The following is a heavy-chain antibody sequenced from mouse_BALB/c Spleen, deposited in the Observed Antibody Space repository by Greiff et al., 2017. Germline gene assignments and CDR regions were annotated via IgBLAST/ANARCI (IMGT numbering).Heavy chain of an antibody. Sequence: EVKLVESGGGLVQPGGSLRLSCATSGFTFTDYYMSWVRQPPGKALEWLGFIRNKANGYTTEYSASVKGRFTISRDNSQSILYLQMNTLRAEDSATYYCARDMYDYAMDYWGQGTSVTVSS. CDR1: GFTFTDYY. V-gene: IGHV7-3*02. J-gene: IGHJ4*01. CDR2: IRNKANGYTT. CDR3: ARDMYDYAMDY. D-gene: IGHD2-10*02.